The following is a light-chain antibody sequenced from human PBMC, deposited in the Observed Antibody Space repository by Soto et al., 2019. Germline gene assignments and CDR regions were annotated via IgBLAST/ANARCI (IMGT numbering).Light chain of an antibody. J-gene: IGKJ4*02. CDR1: QSISSF. V-gene: IGKV1-39*01. CDR3: QYSDYRLT. CDR2: AAS. Sequence: DIQMTQSPSSLSASVGDRVTISCGASQSISSFLNWYQQNPGKAPKLLIYAASSLHSGDPSRFNGSGFATDFTLTMGSLQPADLPTYYGQYSDYRLTLSGVTEV.